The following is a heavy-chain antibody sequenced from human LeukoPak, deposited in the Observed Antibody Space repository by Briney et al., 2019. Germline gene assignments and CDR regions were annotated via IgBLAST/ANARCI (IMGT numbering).Heavy chain of an antibody. Sequence: GGSLRLSCAASGFTLSRYWMHWVRQAPGKGPVWVSRINSVGSSTSYADSVKGRFTISRDNAKNTLYLQMNSLRAEDTAVYYCARDQGGSSWSRAGFDPWGQGTLVTVSS. CDR3: ARDQGGSSWSRAGFDP. J-gene: IGHJ5*02. V-gene: IGHV3-74*01. CDR2: INSVGSST. D-gene: IGHD6-13*01. CDR1: GFTLSRYW.